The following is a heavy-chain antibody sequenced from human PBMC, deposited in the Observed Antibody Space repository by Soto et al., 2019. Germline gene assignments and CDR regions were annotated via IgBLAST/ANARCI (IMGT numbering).Heavy chain of an antibody. CDR1: GFTVSSKY. CDR2: IYGGGTT. V-gene: IGHV3-53*01. J-gene: IGHJ4*02. Sequence: EVQLVESGGGLIQPGGSLRLSCAASGFTVSSKYMTWVRQAPGKGLEWVSVIYGGGTTYYADSVKGRFTISRDNSKNTLYLRRNSLRAEATAVYYCVKTTGWPGFDFWGQGTLVTVSS. D-gene: IGHD6-19*01. CDR3: VKTTGWPGFDF.